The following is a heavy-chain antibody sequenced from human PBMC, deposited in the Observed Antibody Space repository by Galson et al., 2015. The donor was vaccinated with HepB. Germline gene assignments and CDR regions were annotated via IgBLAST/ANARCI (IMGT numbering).Heavy chain of an antibody. CDR1: GYTFTSYY. CDR2: INPSGGST. V-gene: IGHV1-46*01. D-gene: IGHD6-6*01. J-gene: IGHJ6*03. Sequence: SVKVSCKASGYTFTSYYMHWVRQAPGQGLEWMGIINPSGGSTSYAQKFQGRVTMTRDTSTSTVYMELSSLRSDDTAVYYCARDGLVRSYYMDVWGKGTTVTVSS. CDR3: ARDGLVRSYYMDV.